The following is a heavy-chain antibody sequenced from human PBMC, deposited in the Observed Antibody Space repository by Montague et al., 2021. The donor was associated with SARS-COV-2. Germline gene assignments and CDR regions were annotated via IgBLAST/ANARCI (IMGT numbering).Heavy chain of an antibody. J-gene: IGHJ3*02. CDR3: ARDPDSGSYSSDAFDI. Sequence: SLRLSCAASGFTFSSYAMHWVRQAPGKGLEWVAVISYDGRNKYYADSVKGRFTISRDNSKNTLYLQMNSLRAEDTAVYYCARDPDSGSYSSDAFDIWGQGTMVTVSS. D-gene: IGHD1-26*01. CDR1: GFTFSSYA. CDR2: ISYDGRNK. V-gene: IGHV3-30*04.